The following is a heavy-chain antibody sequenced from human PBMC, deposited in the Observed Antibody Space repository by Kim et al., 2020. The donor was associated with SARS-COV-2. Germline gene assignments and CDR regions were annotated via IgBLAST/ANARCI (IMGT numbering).Heavy chain of an antibody. J-gene: IGHJ3*02. Sequence: DSVKGRFTICRDSSTDTVYLEVNSLRPDDTAVYYCAVRGSYGDRWGAFDIWGQGTMVTVSS. V-gene: IGHV3-23*01. CDR3: AVRGSYGDRWGAFDI. D-gene: IGHD4-17*01.